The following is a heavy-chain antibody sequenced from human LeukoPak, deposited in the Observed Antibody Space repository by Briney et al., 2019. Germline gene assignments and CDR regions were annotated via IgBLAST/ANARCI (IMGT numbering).Heavy chain of an antibody. Sequence: PGGSLRLPCAASGFTFSDYYMSWIRQAPGKGLEWVSYISGSGSTVYYAASVRGRFTISGDNAKNSLFLQMNSLRAEDTAVYYCARDRGNSDPGDWFDSWGQGTLVTVSS. D-gene: IGHD4-23*01. CDR3: ARDRGNSDPGDWFDS. V-gene: IGHV3-11*01. CDR2: ISGSGSTV. J-gene: IGHJ5*01. CDR1: GFTFSDYY.